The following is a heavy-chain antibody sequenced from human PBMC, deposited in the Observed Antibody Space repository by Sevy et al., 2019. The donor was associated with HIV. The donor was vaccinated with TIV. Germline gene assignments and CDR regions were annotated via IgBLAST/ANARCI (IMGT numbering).Heavy chain of an antibody. CDR2: ISYDGSNK. CDR1: GFTFSSYG. Sequence: GGSLRLSCAASGFTFSSYGMHWVRQAPGKGLEWVAVISYDGSNKYYAASVKGRFTISRDNSKNTLYLQMNSLRAEDRAVYYCAKDKLEEWELLSYFDYWGQGTLVTVSS. D-gene: IGHD1-26*01. CDR3: AKDKLEEWELLSYFDY. V-gene: IGHV3-30*18. J-gene: IGHJ4*02.